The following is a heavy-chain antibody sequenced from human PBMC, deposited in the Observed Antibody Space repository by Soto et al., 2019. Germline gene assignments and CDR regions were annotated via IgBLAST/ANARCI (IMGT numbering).Heavy chain of an antibody. CDR1: GFTFRSYW. Sequence: EVQLVESGGGLVQPGGSLRLSCAASGFTFRSYWMQWVRHAPGKGLVWVSWINSDGSSTSYADSVKGRFTISRDDANNTLYLQMNSLRGEDTAVYYCASGGSSLNFDAWGQGAQVIVSS. V-gene: IGHV3-74*01. CDR3: ASGGSSLNFDA. D-gene: IGHD6-6*01. CDR2: INSDGSST. J-gene: IGHJ4*02.